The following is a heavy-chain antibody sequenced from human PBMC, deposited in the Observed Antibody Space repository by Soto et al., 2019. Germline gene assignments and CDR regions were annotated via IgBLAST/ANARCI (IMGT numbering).Heavy chain of an antibody. CDR2: ISSSSRYI. V-gene: IGHV3-21*01. J-gene: IGHJ4*02. D-gene: IGHD1-7*01. CDR3: ARVLTGTAYSFDD. CDR1: GFIFGTHS. Sequence: EVQLVESGGGLVKPGGSLRLSCAASGFIFGTHSMNWVRQAPGKGLQWVSSISSSSRYIYYADSVRGRFTISRDNANNSLYLQMNSLRPEDTAVYYCARVLTGTAYSFDDWGQGTLVTVSS.